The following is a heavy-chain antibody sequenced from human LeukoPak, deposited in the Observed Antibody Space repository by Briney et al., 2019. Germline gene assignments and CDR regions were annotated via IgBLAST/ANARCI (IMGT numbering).Heavy chain of an antibody. V-gene: IGHV3-48*03. CDR1: GFTFSSYE. CDR3: ARDLLDYGGKVLDY. D-gene: IGHD4-23*01. CDR2: ISSSGSTI. Sequence: PGGSLRLSCAASGFTFSSYEMNWVRQAPGKGLEWVSYISSSGSTIYYADSVKGRFTISRDNAKNSLYLQMNSLRAEDTAVYYCARDLLDYGGKVLDYWGQGTLVTVSS. J-gene: IGHJ4*02.